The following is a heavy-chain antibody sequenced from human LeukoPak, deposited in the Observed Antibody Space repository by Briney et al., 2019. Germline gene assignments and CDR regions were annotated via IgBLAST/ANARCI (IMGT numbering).Heavy chain of an antibody. Sequence: TGGTLRLSCAASGFTFSSYAMSWVRQAPGKGLEWVSAISGSGGSTYYADSVKGRFTISRDNSKNTLYLQMNSLRAEVTAVYYCAKSVGTYYYDSSGYYHYWGQGTLVTVSS. CDR1: GFTFSSYA. CDR3: AKSVGTYYYDSSGYYHY. V-gene: IGHV3-23*01. J-gene: IGHJ4*02. CDR2: ISGSGGST. D-gene: IGHD3-22*01.